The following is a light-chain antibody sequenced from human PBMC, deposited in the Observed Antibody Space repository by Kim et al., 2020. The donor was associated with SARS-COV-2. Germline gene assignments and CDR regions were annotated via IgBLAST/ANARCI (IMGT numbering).Light chain of an antibody. Sequence: VSRGKRPPPSYRAIHGVSTNFAWYHQQPGPAPRLLIYGASTRATGIPARISGSGSGTDFTLTITSLQSEDFGIYYCQQYNNWFPFTFGQGTKLEI. J-gene: IGKJ2*01. CDR3: QQYNNWFPFT. V-gene: IGKV3-15*01. CDR1: HGVSTN. CDR2: GAS.